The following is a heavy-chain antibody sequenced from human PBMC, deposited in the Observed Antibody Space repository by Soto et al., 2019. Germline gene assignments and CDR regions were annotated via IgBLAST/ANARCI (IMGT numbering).Heavy chain of an antibody. CDR3: AREPSYSGSYLNWFDP. J-gene: IGHJ5*02. Sequence: PSETLSLTCTVSGGSISSYYWSWIRQPAGKGLEWIGRIYTSGSTNYNPSLKSRVTMSVDTSKNQFSLKLSSVTAADTAVYYCAREPSYSGSYLNWFDPWGQGTLVTVSS. D-gene: IGHD1-26*01. CDR1: GGSISSYY. CDR2: IYTSGST. V-gene: IGHV4-4*07.